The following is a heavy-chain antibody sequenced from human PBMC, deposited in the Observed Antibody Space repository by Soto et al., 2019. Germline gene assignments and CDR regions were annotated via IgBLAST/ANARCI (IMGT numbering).Heavy chain of an antibody. CDR2: IYHSGTT. D-gene: IGHD6-13*01. V-gene: IGHV4-38-2*01. CDR1: GYSISSGYY. CDR3: ARSLLASSWYAGS. J-gene: IGHJ5*02. Sequence: SETLSLTCVVSGYSISSGYYWGWIRQPPGKGLEWIGSIYHSGTTYYNPSLKSRVTISLDTSRNQFSLKLTSVTAADTAVYYCARSLLASSWYAGSWGQGTLVTVSS.